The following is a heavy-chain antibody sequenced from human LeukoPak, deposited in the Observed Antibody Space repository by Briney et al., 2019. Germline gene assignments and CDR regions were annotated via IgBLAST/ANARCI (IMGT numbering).Heavy chain of an antibody. CDR1: GYTFTSYY. D-gene: IGHD5-18*01. J-gene: IGHJ4*02. CDR2: INPSGGST. V-gene: IGHV1-46*01. Sequence: ASVKVSCKASGYTFTSYYMHWMRHAPGQGLEWMGIINPSGGSTSYAQKFQGRVTMTRDTSTSTVYMELSSLRSEDTAVYYCARWGVRTGIQLWEFGYCGQGTLVTVSS. CDR3: ARWGVRTGIQLWEFGY.